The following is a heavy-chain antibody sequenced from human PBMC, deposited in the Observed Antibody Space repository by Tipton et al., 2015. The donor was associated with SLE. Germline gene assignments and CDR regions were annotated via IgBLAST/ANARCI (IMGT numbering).Heavy chain of an antibody. V-gene: IGHV4-61*01. CDR2: MYYSGST. Sequence: TLSLTCTVSGGSISSSSYYWSWIRQPPGKGLEWIGYMYYSGSTNYNPSLKSRVTIFVDTSKNQISLKLSSVTAADMAVYYCAGSNRAGYFYYGMDVWGQGTTVTVSS. D-gene: IGHD1-14*01. CDR1: GGSISSSSYY. J-gene: IGHJ6*02. CDR3: AGSNRAGYFYYGMDV.